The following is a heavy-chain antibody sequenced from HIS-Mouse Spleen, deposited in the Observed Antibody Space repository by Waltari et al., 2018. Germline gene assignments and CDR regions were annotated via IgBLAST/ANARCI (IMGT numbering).Heavy chain of an antibody. J-gene: IGHJ5*02. CDR1: GGSISSGGYY. CDR2: SEYSGST. Sequence: QVQLQESGPGLVKPSQTLSLTCTVSGGSISSGGYYWSWIRQHPGKGLEWIGYSEYSGSTYYNPSLQSRVTISVDTSKNQFSLKLSSVTAADTAVYYCARSPYYDVWSGYSDNWFDPWGQGTLVTVSS. CDR3: ARSPYYDVWSGYSDNWFDP. V-gene: IGHV4-31*03. D-gene: IGHD3-3*01.